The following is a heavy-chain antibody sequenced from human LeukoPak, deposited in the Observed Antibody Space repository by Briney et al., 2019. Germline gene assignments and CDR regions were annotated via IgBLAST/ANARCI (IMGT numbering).Heavy chain of an antibody. CDR2: IKQDGSEK. Sequence: GGSLRLSCAASGFTFSSYAMSWVRQAPGKGLEWVANIKQDGSEKYYVDSVKGRFTISRDNAKNSLYLQMNSLRAEDTAVYYCARDSYNWNYQYYFDYWGQGTLVTVSS. D-gene: IGHD1-7*01. V-gene: IGHV3-7*01. J-gene: IGHJ4*02. CDR1: GFTFSSYA. CDR3: ARDSYNWNYQYYFDY.